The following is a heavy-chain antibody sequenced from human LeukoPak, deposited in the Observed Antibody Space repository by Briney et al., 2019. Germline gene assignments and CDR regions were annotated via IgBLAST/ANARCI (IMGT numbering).Heavy chain of an antibody. J-gene: IGHJ4*02. CDR1: GGSFSGYY. CDR2: INHSGST. V-gene: IGHV4-34*01. Sequence: PSETLSLTCAVYGGSFSGYYWSWIRQPPGKGLEWIGEINHSGSTNYNPSLKSRVTISVDTSKNQFSLKLSSVTAADTAVYYCARGPKYYGSGSYNYWGQGTLVTVSS. D-gene: IGHD3-10*01. CDR3: ARGPKYYGSGSYNY.